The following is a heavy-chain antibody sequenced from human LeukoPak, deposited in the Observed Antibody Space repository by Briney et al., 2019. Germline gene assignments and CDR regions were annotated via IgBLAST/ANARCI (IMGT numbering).Heavy chain of an antibody. J-gene: IGHJ5*02. D-gene: IGHD2-2*01. CDR3: ARKVPAARRGRWFDP. Sequence: ASVKVSCKASGYTFTSYDINWVRQATGQGLEWMVWMNPNSGKTGYAQKFQGRVTITRNTSISTAYMELSSLRSEDTAVYYCARKVPAARRGRWFDPWGQRTLVTVSS. CDR2: MNPNSGKT. V-gene: IGHV1-8*03. CDR1: GYTFTSYD.